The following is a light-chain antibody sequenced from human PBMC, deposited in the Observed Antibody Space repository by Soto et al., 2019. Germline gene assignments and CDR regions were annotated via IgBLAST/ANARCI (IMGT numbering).Light chain of an antibody. CDR1: QSVSSSY. Sequence: ESVLTQSPGTLSLSPGERATLSCRASQSVSSSYLAWYQQKPGQAPRLLIYGASSRATGIPDRFSGSGSGTDFTLTISRLEPEDFAVYYCQQYGSSPTLPFGGGTNVEIK. CDR3: QQYGSSPTLP. J-gene: IGKJ4*01. CDR2: GAS. V-gene: IGKV3-20*01.